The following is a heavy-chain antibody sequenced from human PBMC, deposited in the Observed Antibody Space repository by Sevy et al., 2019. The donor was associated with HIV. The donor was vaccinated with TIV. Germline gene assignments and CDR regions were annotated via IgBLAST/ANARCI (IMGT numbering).Heavy chain of an antibody. J-gene: IGHJ4*01. CDR3: ARATGMAVAGTGRYFDF. CDR2: ISPYNGNT. V-gene: IGHV1-18*04. CDR1: GYKVDMYG. Sequence: AAVKVSCKISGYKVDMYGIAWVRQAPGQGLEWMGWISPYNGNTNYAQNFQGRVTMTTDTSTSVVYMELGGLRPDDTAVYYCARATGMAVAGTGRYFDFWGQGTLVTVSS. D-gene: IGHD6-19*01.